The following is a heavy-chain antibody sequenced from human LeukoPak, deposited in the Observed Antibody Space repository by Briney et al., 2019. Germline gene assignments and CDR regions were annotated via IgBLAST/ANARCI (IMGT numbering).Heavy chain of an antibody. J-gene: IGHJ4*02. CDR2: IKQDGSEQ. CDR1: GFTFGSFW. Sequence: GGSLRLSCAASGFTFGSFWMGWVRQAPGKGLERVANIKQDGSEQYYVDSVKGRFTISRDNAKNSLYLQMNSLRAEDTAVYYCARDKSVGATPLDYWGQGTLVSVSS. V-gene: IGHV3-7*05. D-gene: IGHD1-26*01. CDR3: ARDKSVGATPLDY.